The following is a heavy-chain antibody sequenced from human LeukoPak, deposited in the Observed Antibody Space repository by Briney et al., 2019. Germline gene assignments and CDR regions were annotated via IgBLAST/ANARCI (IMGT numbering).Heavy chain of an antibody. CDR2: IYHGGRT. V-gene: IGHV4-38-2*02. CDR1: GYSISSGYY. CDR3: ARALGRPDAFDL. D-gene: IGHD1-1*01. Sequence: SETLALTCTVSGYSISSGYYWGWIRQTPGKGLEWIGYIYHGGRTDYNPSLKSRVTISVDTSKNQSSLKLSSVTAADTAVYYCARALGRPDAFDLWGQGTMVTVSS. J-gene: IGHJ3*01.